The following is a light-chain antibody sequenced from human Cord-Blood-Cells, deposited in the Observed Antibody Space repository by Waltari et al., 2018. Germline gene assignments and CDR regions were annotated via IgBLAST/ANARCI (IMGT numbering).Light chain of an antibody. V-gene: IGLV2-23*01. J-gene: IGLJ3*02. CDR1: SSAVGSYNL. CDR2: EGS. CDR3: CSYAGSSTLV. Sequence: SALTQPASVSASPGQSITLPCTGTSSAVGSYNLVSWYQQHPGNAPKLMIYEGSKRPAGVSKRFSGSKSGNTASLTISGLQAEDEADYYCCSYAGSSTLVFGGGTKLTVL.